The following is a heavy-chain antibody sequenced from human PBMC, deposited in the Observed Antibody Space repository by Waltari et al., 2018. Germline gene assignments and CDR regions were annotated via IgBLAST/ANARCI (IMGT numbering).Heavy chain of an antibody. Sequence: QVQLQESGPGLVKPLETLSLTCSVSGGSIRSYYWSWIRQHAGKGLEWIGHIFTSGITKYKPSVKRRVTMSVDTSKNQFSLKLTSVTAADTAVYYCARESGDYSPFDNWGQGTLVTVSS. D-gene: IGHD4-17*01. CDR1: GGSIRSYY. V-gene: IGHV4-4*07. CDR2: IFTSGIT. J-gene: IGHJ4*02. CDR3: ARESGDYSPFDN.